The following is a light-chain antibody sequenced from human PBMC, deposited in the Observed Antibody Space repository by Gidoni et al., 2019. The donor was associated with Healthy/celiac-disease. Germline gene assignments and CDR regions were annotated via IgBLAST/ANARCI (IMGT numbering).Light chain of an antibody. V-gene: IGKV3-15*01. CDR2: GAS. CDR3: QQYNNWPPLT. Sequence: EIVITQSPAPLSVSPGERATLSCRASQSGSSNLAWYQQNPGQAPRLLIYGASTRPTGIPARFSGSGSGTEFTLTISSLQSEDFAVYYCQQYNNWPPLTFGGGTKVEIK. CDR1: QSGSSN. J-gene: IGKJ4*01.